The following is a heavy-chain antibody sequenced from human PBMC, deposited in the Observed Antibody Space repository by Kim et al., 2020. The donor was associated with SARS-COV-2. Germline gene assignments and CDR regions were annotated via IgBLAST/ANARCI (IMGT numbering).Heavy chain of an antibody. V-gene: IGHV3-30-3*01. CDR2: ISYDGSNK. Sequence: GGSLRLSCAASGFTFSSYAMHWVRQAPGKGLEWVAVISYDGSNKYYADSVKGRFTISRDKSKNTLYVQMNSLRAEDTAVYYCAGDFPRYDILTSSSYDYYGMDVWGQGTTVTVSS. CDR1: GFTFSSYA. CDR3: AGDFPRYDILTSSSYDYYGMDV. J-gene: IGHJ6*02. D-gene: IGHD3-9*01.